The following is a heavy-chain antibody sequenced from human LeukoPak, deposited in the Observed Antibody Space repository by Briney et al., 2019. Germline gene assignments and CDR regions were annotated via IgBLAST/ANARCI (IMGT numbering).Heavy chain of an antibody. CDR1: GLTVTSNY. Sequence: PGGSLRLSCAASGLTVTSNYMSWVRQAPGKGLKWVSVIYSGGSTYYADSVKGRFTISRDNSKNTLYLQMNNLRAEDTAVYYCARVAFRSSSYISGIDYWGQGTLVTVSS. CDR3: ARVAFRSSSYISGIDY. D-gene: IGHD1-20*01. CDR2: IYSGGST. J-gene: IGHJ4*02. V-gene: IGHV3-53*01.